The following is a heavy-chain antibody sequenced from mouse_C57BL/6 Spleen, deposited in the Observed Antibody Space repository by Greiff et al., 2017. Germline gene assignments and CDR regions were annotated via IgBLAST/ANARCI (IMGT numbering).Heavy chain of an antibody. V-gene: IGHV1-66*01. Sequence: QVHVKQSGPELVKPGASVKISCTASGYSFTSYYIPWVKQRPGQGLEWIGWIYPASGNTKYNEKFKGKATMTADTSSSTAYKQLSILTSEDSAVYYCARSPRSYAMDYWGQGTSVTVSS. CDR1: GYSFTSYY. CDR3: ARSPRSYAMDY. CDR2: IYPASGNT. J-gene: IGHJ4*01.